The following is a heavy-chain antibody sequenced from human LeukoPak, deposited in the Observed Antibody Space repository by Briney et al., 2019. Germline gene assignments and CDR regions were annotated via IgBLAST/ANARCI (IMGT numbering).Heavy chain of an antibody. J-gene: IGHJ5*02. CDR3: ARDRNYYDSSGVIDP. D-gene: IGHD3-22*01. CDR1: GFTFSSYS. Sequence: GGSLRLSCAASGFTFSSYSMNWVRQAPGKGLEWVSSISSSSSYIYYADSVKGRFTISRDNAKNSLYLQMNSLRAEDTAVYYCARDRNYYDSSGVIDPWGQGTLVTVSS. V-gene: IGHV3-21*01. CDR2: ISSSSSYI.